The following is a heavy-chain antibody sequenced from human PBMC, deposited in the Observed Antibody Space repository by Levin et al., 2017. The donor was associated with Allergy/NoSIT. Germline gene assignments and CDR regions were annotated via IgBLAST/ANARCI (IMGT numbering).Heavy chain of an antibody. CDR1: GGSISSGSYY. V-gene: IGHV4-61*02. D-gene: IGHD3-10*01. CDR2: IYSSGSA. CDR3: ARAEVGSEH. J-gene: IGHJ4*02. Sequence: PSETLSLTCKVSGGSISSGSYYWSWIRQPAAKGLEWIGRIYSSGSANYNPSLKSRVTISVDTSKNQFSLKLSSVTAADTAVYYCARAEVGSEHCGQGTLVTVSS.